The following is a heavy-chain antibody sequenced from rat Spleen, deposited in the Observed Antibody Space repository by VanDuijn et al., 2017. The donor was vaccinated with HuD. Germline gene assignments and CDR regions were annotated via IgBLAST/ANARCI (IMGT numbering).Heavy chain of an antibody. V-gene: IGHV5-46*01. CDR3: ARHGGSGYDYVMDA. Sequence: EVQLVESGGGLVQPGRSMKLSCVASGFTFSYFPMAWVRQAPTKGLEWVATISSSGDHTYYRDSVKGRFTFSRDNAKNTLYLQMDSLRSEDTATYYCARHGGSGYDYVMDAWGQGASVTVSS. CDR1: GFTFSYFP. CDR2: ISSSGDHT. D-gene: IGHD4-3*01. J-gene: IGHJ4*01.